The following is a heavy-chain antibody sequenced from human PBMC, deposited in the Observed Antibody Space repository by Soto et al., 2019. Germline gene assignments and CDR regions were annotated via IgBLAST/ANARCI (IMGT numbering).Heavy chain of an antibody. Sequence: GGSLRLSCAASGFTFSSYGMHWVRQAPGKGLEWVAAIWYDGSNKYYADSVKGRFTISRDNSKNTLYLQMNSLRAEDTAVYYCARSGEGYYDSSGYPKAFDIWGQGTMVTVSS. CDR2: IWYDGSNK. V-gene: IGHV3-33*01. CDR3: ARSGEGYYDSSGYPKAFDI. J-gene: IGHJ3*02. CDR1: GFTFSSYG. D-gene: IGHD3-22*01.